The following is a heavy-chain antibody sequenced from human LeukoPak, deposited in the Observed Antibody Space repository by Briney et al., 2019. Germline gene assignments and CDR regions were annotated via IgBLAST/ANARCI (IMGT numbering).Heavy chain of an antibody. CDR2: INWNGRIT. Sequence: GESLRLSCAASGFTFDDYAMNWVRQVPGRGLEWVSGINWNGRITEYADSVKDRFTISRQNTKNSLYLYMNNLGGEDTALSFCARGSVQLWLRDTYYYMDVWGKGTTVTVSS. D-gene: IGHD5-18*01. J-gene: IGHJ6*03. V-gene: IGHV3-20*04. CDR3: ARGSVQLWLRDTYYYMDV. CDR1: GFTFDDYA.